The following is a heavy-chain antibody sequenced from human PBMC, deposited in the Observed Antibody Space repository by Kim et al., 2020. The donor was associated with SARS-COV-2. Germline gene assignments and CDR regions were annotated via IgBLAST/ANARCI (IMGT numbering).Heavy chain of an antibody. D-gene: IGHD3-16*01. CDR3: AREGVPNAMDV. J-gene: IGHJ6*02. Sequence: ASVKVSCKASGYTFTDYYMHWVRQAPEQGPEWMGCINPNSGATKYAQKFQGRVTMTRDTSITTAYMELSSLRCDDTAVYYCAREGVPNAMDVWGQGTTVTVSS. V-gene: IGHV1-2*02. CDR1: GYTFTDYY. CDR2: INPNSGAT.